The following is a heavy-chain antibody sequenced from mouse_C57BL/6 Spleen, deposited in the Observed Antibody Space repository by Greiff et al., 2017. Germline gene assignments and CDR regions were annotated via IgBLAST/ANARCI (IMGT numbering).Heavy chain of an antibody. CDR2: IYPGDGDT. J-gene: IGHJ3*01. Sequence: QVQLQQSGPELVKPGASVKISCKASGYAFSSSWMNWVKQRPGKGLEWIGRIYPGDGDTNYNGKFKGKATLTADKSSSTAYMQLSSLTSEDSAVYFCARDGIDFWFAYWGQGTLVTVSA. V-gene: IGHV1-82*01. D-gene: IGHD2-3*01. CDR1: GYAFSSSW. CDR3: ARDGIDFWFAY.